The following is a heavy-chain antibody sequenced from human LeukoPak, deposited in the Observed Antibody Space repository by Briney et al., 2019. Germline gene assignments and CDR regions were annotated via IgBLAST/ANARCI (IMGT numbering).Heavy chain of an antibody. D-gene: IGHD1-26*01. CDR3: ARYSGSSHPYAFDI. V-gene: IGHV4-30-4*08. CDR1: GGSISSDSYY. J-gene: IGHJ3*02. CDR2: IYYSGST. Sequence: PSETLSLTSTVSGGSISSDSYYWSWIRQPPGKGLEWIGYIYYSGSTYYNPSLKSRVTISVDTSKNQYSLKLTSVTAADTAVYYCARYSGSSHPYAFDIWGQGTMVTVSS.